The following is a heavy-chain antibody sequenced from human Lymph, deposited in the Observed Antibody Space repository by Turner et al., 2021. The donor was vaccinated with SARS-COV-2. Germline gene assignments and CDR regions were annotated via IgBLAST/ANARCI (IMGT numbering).Heavy chain of an antibody. Sequence: QVQLVEPGGGVVQPGRSLRLSCAASGFTFSSYAMHWVRQAPGKGLEWVAFISYDESDKYYADSVKGRFTFSRDNSKNTLYLRMNSLRAEDTAVYNCARDRDSSGWVDYWGQGTLVTVSS. J-gene: IGHJ4*02. CDR2: ISYDESDK. CDR3: ARDRDSSGWVDY. CDR1: GFTFSSYA. V-gene: IGHV3-30*04. D-gene: IGHD3-22*01.